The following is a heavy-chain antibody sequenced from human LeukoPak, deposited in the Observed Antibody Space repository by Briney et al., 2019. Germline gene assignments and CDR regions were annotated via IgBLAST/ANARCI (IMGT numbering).Heavy chain of an antibody. V-gene: IGHV3-66*02. D-gene: IGHD6-13*01. J-gene: IGHJ4*02. CDR3: TRDSNYDY. CDR2: LYSGGTT. Sequence: GGSLRLSCAASGFTVSSTYMSWVRQAPGKGLEWVSVLYSGGTTYYADSVKGRFTISRDNSKNTLYLQMNSLRAEDTAVYYCTRDSNYDYWGQGTLVTVSS. CDR1: GFTVSSTY.